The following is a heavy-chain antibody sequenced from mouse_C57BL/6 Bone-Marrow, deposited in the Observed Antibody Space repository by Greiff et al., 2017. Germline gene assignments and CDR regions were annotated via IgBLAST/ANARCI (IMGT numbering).Heavy chain of an antibody. CDR1: GYTFTSYW. D-gene: IGHD1-1*01. CDR2: IHPNSGST. V-gene: IGHV1-64*01. J-gene: IGHJ2*01. CDR3: ARGRVYYYGYFDY. Sequence: QVQLQQPGAELVKPGASVKLSCKASGYTFTSYWMHWVKQRPGQGLEWIGMIHPNSGSTNYNEKFKSKATLTVDKSSRTAYMQLSSLTSEDSAVYYCARGRVYYYGYFDYWGQGTTLTVSS.